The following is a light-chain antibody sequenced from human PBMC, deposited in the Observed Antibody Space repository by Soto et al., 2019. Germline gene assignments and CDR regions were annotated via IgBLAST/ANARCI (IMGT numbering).Light chain of an antibody. V-gene: IGKV3-20*01. J-gene: IGKJ2*01. CDR1: QSVSSSY. Sequence: EIVLTQSPGTLSLSPGERATLSCRASQSVSSSYLAWYQQKPGQAPRLLIYGASSRATGIPDRFSGSGSGTDLTLTISRLEPEDFAVYYCQQYGSSLQYTFGQGTKLEIK. CDR3: QQYGSSLQYT. CDR2: GAS.